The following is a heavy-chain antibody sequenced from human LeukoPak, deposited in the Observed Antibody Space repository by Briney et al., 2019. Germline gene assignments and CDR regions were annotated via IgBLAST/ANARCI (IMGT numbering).Heavy chain of an antibody. CDR2: IYHSRST. CDR3: ARDYDVLSGNYFDC. D-gene: IGHD3-9*01. V-gene: IGHV4-4*02. J-gene: IGHJ4*02. Sequence: PSETLSLTCAVSGASINTSNWWSWVRQPPGKGLEWIGEIYHSRSTNYNPSLGGRVTMSVDKSKNQFSLKLTSVTAADTAVYYCARDYDVLSGNYFDCWGQGTLVTVSS. CDR1: GASINTSNW.